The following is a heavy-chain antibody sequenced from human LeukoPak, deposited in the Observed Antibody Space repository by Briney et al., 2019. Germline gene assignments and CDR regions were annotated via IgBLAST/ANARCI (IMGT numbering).Heavy chain of an antibody. V-gene: IGHV4-61*01. D-gene: IGHD1-7*01. CDR2: IYYSGST. CDR3: ASYNWNYGRAFDI. J-gene: IGHJ3*02. CDR1: GGSISSSSYY. Sequence: SETLSLTCTVSGGSISSSSYYWSWIRQPPGKGLEWIGYIYYSGSTNYNPSLKSRVTISVDTSKNQFSLKLSSVTAADTAVYYCASYNWNYGRAFDIWGQGTMVTVSS.